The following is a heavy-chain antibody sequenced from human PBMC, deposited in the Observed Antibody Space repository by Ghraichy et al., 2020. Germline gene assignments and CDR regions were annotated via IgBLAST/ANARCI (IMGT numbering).Heavy chain of an antibody. CDR1: GFTFSSYA. Sequence: GESLNISCAASGFTFSSYAMSWVRQAPGKGLEWVSAISGSGGSTYYADSVKGRFTISRDNSKNTLYLQMNSLRAEDTAVYYCAKERDLVATTTFFDYWGQGTLVTVSS. V-gene: IGHV3-23*01. CDR3: AKERDLVATTTFFDY. CDR2: ISGSGGST. D-gene: IGHD5-12*01. J-gene: IGHJ4*02.